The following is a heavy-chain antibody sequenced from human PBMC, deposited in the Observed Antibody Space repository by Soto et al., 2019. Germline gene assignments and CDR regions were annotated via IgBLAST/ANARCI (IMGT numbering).Heavy chain of an antibody. CDR3: AKKGSPSGDHTNWYFDL. J-gene: IGHJ2*01. V-gene: IGHV3-23*01. D-gene: IGHD7-27*01. CDR2: IVGNGGSA. CDR1: GFTFRSYA. Sequence: EVQLLESGGGLVQPGGSLRLSCAASGFTFRSYAMGWVRQGPGKGLEWISTIVGNGGSAYYADSVKGRFTISRDNSQNTLALQMDSLSADDTAVYFCAKKGSPSGDHTNWYFDLWGRGTPVTVSA.